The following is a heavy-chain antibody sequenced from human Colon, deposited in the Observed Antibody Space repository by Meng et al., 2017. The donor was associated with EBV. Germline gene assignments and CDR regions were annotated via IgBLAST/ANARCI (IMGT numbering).Heavy chain of an antibody. D-gene: IGHD3-10*01. J-gene: IGHJ4*02. CDR1: GSSISSNGYY. CDR2: IYHSGST. V-gene: IGHV4-39*01. CDR3: ARRRGGSGRDC. Sequence: QPQCWGPGLVKPSETLSLTCTVSGSSISSNGYYRDWVRQSPGKGLEWIGAIYHSGSTSYNPSLQSRVTMFVDTSKNQFSLLSTSLTATDTAVYYCARRRGGSGRDCWGQGTLVTVSS.